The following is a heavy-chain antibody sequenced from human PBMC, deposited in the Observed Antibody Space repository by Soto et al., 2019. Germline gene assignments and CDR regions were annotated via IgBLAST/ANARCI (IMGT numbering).Heavy chain of an antibody. D-gene: IGHD3-9*01. CDR2: IYHSGST. CDR3: ARRPYGTDWTGYFDQ. J-gene: IGHJ4*02. Sequence: SETLSLTCGVSGFSISSGYYWGWIRQPPGKGLEWIGSIYHSGSTYYNPSLKGRVTISVDTSKNQFSLKLSSVTAADTAVYYCARRPYGTDWTGYFDQWGQGTLVTVSS. CDR1: GFSISSGYY. V-gene: IGHV4-38-2*01.